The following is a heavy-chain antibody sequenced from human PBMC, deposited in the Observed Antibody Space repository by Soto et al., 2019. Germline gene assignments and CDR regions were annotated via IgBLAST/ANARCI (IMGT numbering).Heavy chain of an antibody. Sequence: PSETLSLTCTVSGGSISSYYWSWIRQPPGKGLEWIGNIYYSGSTNYNPSLKSRVTISVDTSKNQFSLKLSSVTAADTAVHYCPRQSKKSSGWYSNYYYYGMDVWGQGTTVTVS. CDR3: PRQSKKSSGWYSNYYYYGMDV. D-gene: IGHD6-19*01. J-gene: IGHJ6*02. CDR1: GGSISSYY. CDR2: IYYSGST. V-gene: IGHV4-59*08.